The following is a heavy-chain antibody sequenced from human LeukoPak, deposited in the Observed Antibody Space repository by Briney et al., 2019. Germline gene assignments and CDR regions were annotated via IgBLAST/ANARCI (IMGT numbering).Heavy chain of an antibody. CDR2: INYSGST. CDR1: GGSISSYY. CDR3: ARVSFYYGSGSYYSSFDP. V-gene: IGHV4-59*01. J-gene: IGHJ5*02. D-gene: IGHD3-10*01. Sequence: PSETLSLTCTVSGGSISSYYWSWIRQPPGKGLEWIGYINYSGSTNYNPSLKSRVTISVDTSKNQFSLKLSSVTAADTAVYYCARVSFYYGSGSYYSSFDPWGQGTLVTVSS.